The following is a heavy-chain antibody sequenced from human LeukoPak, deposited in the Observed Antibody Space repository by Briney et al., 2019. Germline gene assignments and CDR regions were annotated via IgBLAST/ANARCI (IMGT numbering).Heavy chain of an antibody. J-gene: IGHJ3*02. D-gene: IGHD2-15*01. CDR3: ANYCSGGSCYSGNAFDI. CDR1: GYTFTGYY. Sequence: SVKVSCKASGYTFTGYYMRWVRQAPGQGLEWMGWINPNSGGTNYAQKFQGRVTMTRDTSISTAYMELSRLRSDVTAVYYCANYCSGGSCYSGNAFDIWGQGTMVTVSS. V-gene: IGHV1-2*02. CDR2: INPNSGGT.